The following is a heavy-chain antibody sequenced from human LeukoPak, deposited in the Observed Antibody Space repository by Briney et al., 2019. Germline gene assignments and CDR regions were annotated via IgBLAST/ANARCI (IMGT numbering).Heavy chain of an antibody. V-gene: IGHV4-4*02. CDR3: AREGGPYRPLDY. Sequence: PSETLSLTCGVSGGSITQTNYWTWVRPPPGKGLEWIGEFNLQGSTNYNPSLMRRVAISVDTSANHVSLQLTSVTAADTAVYYCAREGGPYRPLDYSGQGTLVTVSS. CDR2: FNLQGST. CDR1: GGSITQTNY. J-gene: IGHJ4*02.